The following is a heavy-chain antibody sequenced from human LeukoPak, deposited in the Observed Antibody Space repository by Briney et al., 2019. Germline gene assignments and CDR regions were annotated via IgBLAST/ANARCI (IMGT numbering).Heavy chain of an antibody. CDR3: ARPRPYYDSSGGAYHFDH. CDR1: GYSFTNYW. CDR2: IYPADSDT. D-gene: IGHD3-22*01. V-gene: IGHV5-51*01. J-gene: IGHJ4*02. Sequence: GESLKISCKGSGYSFTNYWIGWVRQMPGKGLEWMGIIYPADSDTRYSPSFQGQVTISVVKSISTAYLQWSSLKASDTVMYYCARPRPYYDSSGGAYHFDHWGQGTLVTVSS.